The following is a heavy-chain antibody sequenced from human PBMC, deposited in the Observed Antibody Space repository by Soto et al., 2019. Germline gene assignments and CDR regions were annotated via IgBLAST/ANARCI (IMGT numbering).Heavy chain of an antibody. D-gene: IGHD1-26*01. CDR3: AKVRGAVSPDF. J-gene: IGHJ1*01. V-gene: IGHV3-23*01. CDR2: ISASGANT. CDR1: GFTFIDYG. Sequence: EMQLLESGGGLVQPGGSLRVSCAASGFTFIDYGMAWVRQAPGKGLEWVSAISASGANTFYADTVRGRFTVSRDDAKNTVHLQMNGLRSDDTAIYYCAKVRGAVSPDFWGQGTLVTVSS.